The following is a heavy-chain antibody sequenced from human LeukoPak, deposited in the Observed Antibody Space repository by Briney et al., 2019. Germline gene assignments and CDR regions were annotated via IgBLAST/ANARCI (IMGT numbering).Heavy chain of an antibody. CDR1: GYTLTELS. CDR2: IIPILGIA. J-gene: IGHJ4*02. V-gene: IGHV1-69*04. Sequence: SVKVSCKVSGYTLTELSMHWVRQAPGQGLEWMGRIIPILGIANYAQKFQGRVTITADKSTSTAYMELSSLRSEDTAVYYCARDAGGWYVLTGDYWGQGTLVTVSS. CDR3: ARDAGGWYVLTGDY. D-gene: IGHD6-19*01.